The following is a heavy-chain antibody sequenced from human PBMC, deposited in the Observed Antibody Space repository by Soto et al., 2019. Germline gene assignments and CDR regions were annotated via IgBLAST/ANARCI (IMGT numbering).Heavy chain of an antibody. Sequence: LSLTCTVSGGSISSSSYYWGWIRQPPGKGLEWIGSIYYSGSTYYNPSLKSRVTISVDTSKNQFSLKLSSVTAADTAVYYCASPDCSGGSCYSADPYYFDYWGQGTLVTVSS. CDR1: GGSISSSSYY. D-gene: IGHD2-15*01. V-gene: IGHV4-39*01. CDR3: ASPDCSGGSCYSADPYYFDY. CDR2: IYYSGST. J-gene: IGHJ4*02.